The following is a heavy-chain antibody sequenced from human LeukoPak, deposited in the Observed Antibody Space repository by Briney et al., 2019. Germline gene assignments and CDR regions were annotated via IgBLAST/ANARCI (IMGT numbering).Heavy chain of an antibody. J-gene: IGHJ4*02. D-gene: IGHD3-16*02. CDR2: INPNSGGT. V-gene: IGHV1-2*02. CDR3: ARVSADYDYVWGSYRPPFDY. Sequence: ASVKVSCKASGYTFTGYYMHWVRQAPGQGLEWMGWINPNSGGTNYAQKFQGRVTMTRDTSISTAYMELSRLRSDDTAAYYCARVSADYDYVWGSYRPPFDYWGQGTLVTVSS. CDR1: GYTFTGYY.